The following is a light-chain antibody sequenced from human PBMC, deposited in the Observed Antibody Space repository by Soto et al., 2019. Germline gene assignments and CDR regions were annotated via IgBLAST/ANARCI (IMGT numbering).Light chain of an antibody. CDR2: KAS. CDR1: QTISSW. Sequence: DIQMTQSPSTLSASVGDRVTITCRASQTISSWLAWYQQKPGKAPKLLIYKASTLESGVPSRFSGSGSGSEFTLTIDSLQPDDFATYYCQQCVYYIPIIFAGGSKGDIK. V-gene: IGKV1-5*03. J-gene: IGKJ4*01. CDR3: QQCVYYIPII.